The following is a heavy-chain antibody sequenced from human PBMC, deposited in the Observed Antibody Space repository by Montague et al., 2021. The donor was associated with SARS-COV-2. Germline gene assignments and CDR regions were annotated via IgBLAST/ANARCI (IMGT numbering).Heavy chain of an antibody. CDR3: ARRTDILTGYYDY. CDR2: IYSSGGT. D-gene: IGHD3-9*01. Sequence: SETLSLTCAVSGGSISHYYWSWIWQPPGQGLEWIGYIYSSGGTNSYPSLKRRVTLSLDAAKNHFSLRLSSVTAADTAVYYCARRTDILTGYYDYWGQGTLVTVSS. V-gene: IGHV4-59*01. J-gene: IGHJ4*02. CDR1: GGSISHYY.